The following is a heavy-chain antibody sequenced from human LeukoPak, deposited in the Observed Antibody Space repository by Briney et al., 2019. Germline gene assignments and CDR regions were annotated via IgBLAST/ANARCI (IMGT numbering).Heavy chain of an antibody. CDR1: GGSISGGGYY. J-gene: IGHJ4*02. V-gene: IGHV4-31*03. CDR3: ARAHWGAYYFDY. CDR2: IYYSGST. D-gene: IGHD7-27*01. Sequence: SETLSLTCTVSGGSISGGGYYWSWIRQHPGKGLEWIGYIYYSGSTYYNPSLKSRVTISVDTSKNQFSLKLSSVTAADTAVYYCARAHWGAYYFDYWGQGTLVTVSS.